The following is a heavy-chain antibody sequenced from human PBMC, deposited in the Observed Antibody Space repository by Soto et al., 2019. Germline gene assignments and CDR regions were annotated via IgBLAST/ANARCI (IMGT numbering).Heavy chain of an antibody. CDR2: IRGSGGST. V-gene: IGHV3-23*01. CDR1: FTFSSYA. D-gene: IGHD3-22*01. J-gene: IGHJ4*02. Sequence: EVQLLESGGGLVQPGFTFSSYAMSWVRQAPGKGLEWVSGIRGSGGSTYYADSVKGRFTISRDNSKNTLYLQMNSLRAEDTAVYYCAKAIWITMIGDFDYWGQGTLVTVSS. CDR3: AKAIWITMIGDFDY.